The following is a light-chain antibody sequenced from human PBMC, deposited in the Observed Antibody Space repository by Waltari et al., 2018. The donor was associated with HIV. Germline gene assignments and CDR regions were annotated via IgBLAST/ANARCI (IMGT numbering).Light chain of an antibody. Sequence: DIVLTQSPDSLAVSLGERANVNCRSTHSILYNSNNNIYLGWYQQKPGHPPKLLIYWASTRSSGTPDRFTGSGSGTDFALTISSLQAEDAAVYYCQQYFSTPPTFGQGTNVEIK. CDR3: QQYFSTPPT. V-gene: IGKV4-1*01. CDR2: WAS. CDR1: HSILYNSNNNIY. J-gene: IGKJ1*01.